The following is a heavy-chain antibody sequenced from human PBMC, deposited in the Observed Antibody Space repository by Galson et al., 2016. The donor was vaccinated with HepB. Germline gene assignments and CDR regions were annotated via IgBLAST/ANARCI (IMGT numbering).Heavy chain of an antibody. CDR1: GFSMTTGRAS. Sequence: LVKPTQTLTLTCTVSGFSMTTGRASVSWIRQPPGKALEWLAQIFSNDEKSYRTSLTGRLTISKATSKRQVVLIMTNMDPTDTATYYCARTAHDYGNYALYYWGQGVLVTVSS. CDR2: IFSNDEK. J-gene: IGHJ4*02. D-gene: IGHD4-11*01. CDR3: ARTAHDYGNYALYY. V-gene: IGHV2-26*01.